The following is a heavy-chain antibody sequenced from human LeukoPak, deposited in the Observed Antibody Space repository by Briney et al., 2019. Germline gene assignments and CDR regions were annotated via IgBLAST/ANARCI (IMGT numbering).Heavy chain of an antibody. CDR3: ARGGSGYCSSTSCFGFDY. Sequence: GGSLRLSCAASGFTFSSYAMHWVPQAPGKGLEYVSAISSNGGSTYYANSVKGRFTISRDNSKNTLYLQMGSPRAEDMAVYYCARGGSGYCSSTSCFGFDYWGQGTLVTVSS. CDR2: ISSNGGST. V-gene: IGHV3-64*01. CDR1: GFTFSSYA. D-gene: IGHD2-2*01. J-gene: IGHJ4*02.